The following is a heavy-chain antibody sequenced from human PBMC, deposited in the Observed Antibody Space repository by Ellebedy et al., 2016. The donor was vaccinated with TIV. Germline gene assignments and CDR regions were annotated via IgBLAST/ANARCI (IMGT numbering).Heavy chain of an antibody. J-gene: IGHJ4*02. CDR3: ARGRFLDPDYFDY. V-gene: IGHV4-31*01. D-gene: IGHD3-3*01. CDR2: IYYSGST. CDR1: GGSISSGGYY. Sequence: SETLSLTCTVSGGSISSGGYYWSWIRQHPGKGLEWIGYIYYSGSTYYNPSLKSQVTVSVDTSKNQFSLKLSSVTAADTAVYYCARGRFLDPDYFDYWGQGTLVTVSS.